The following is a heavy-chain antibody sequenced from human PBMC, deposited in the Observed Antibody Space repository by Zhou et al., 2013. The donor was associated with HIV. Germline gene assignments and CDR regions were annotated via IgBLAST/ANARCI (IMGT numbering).Heavy chain of an antibody. D-gene: IGHD5-12*01. J-gene: IGHJ3*02. V-gene: IGHV4-30-2*01. Sequence: QVQLQESGSGLVKPSQALSLTCTVSGGSISSGDYSWSWIRQPPGKGLEWIGYIYHSGNTYYNPSLRSRVTISIDRSKNHFSLKLSSVTAADTAVYYCTRRGLRGVFFAFDIWGQGTGGHRLF. CDR3: TRRGLRGVFFAFDI. CDR2: IYHSGNT. CDR1: GGSISSGDYS.